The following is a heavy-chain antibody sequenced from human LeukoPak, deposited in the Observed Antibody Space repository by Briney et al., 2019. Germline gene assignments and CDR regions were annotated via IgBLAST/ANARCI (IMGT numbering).Heavy chain of an antibody. D-gene: IGHD3-16*01. CDR1: GFTFSDYN. Sequence: PGGSLRLSCAASGFTFSDYNMRWIRQAPGKGLEWVSSISRSGSTKYYADSVKGRFTISRDNAKNSLFLQMNSLRAEDTAVYYCARHYYDYVWGSYGIDYWGQGTLVTVSS. J-gene: IGHJ4*02. CDR3: ARHYYDYVWGSYGIDY. V-gene: IGHV3-11*01. CDR2: ISRSGSTK.